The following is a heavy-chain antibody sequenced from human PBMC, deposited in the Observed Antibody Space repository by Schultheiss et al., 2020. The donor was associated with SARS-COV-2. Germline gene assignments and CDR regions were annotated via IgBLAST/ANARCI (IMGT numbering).Heavy chain of an antibody. CDR3: AGEPYCGGDCYRSI. CDR2: ISSSSSYI. CDR1: GFDFSNFE. J-gene: IGHJ3*02. Sequence: GGSLRLSCAASGFDFSNFEMNWVRQAPGKGLEWVSSISSSSSYIYYADSVKGRFTISRDNAKNSLYLQMNSLRAEDTAVYYCAGEPYCGGDCYRSIWGQGTMVTVSS. D-gene: IGHD2-21*02. V-gene: IGHV3-21*01.